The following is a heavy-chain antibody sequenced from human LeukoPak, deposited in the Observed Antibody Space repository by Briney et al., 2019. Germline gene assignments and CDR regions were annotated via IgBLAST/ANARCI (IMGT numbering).Heavy chain of an antibody. CDR3: ARCGYDSSGYYYGGECGMDV. CDR1: GFTFSSYG. D-gene: IGHD3-22*01. CDR2: IWYDGSNK. Sequence: PGGSLRLSCAASGFTFSSYGMNWVRQAPGKGLEWVAVIWYDGSNKYYADSVKGRFTISRDNSKNTLYLQMNSLRAEDTAVYYCARCGYDSSGYYYGGECGMDVWGQGTTVTVSS. V-gene: IGHV3-33*01. J-gene: IGHJ6*02.